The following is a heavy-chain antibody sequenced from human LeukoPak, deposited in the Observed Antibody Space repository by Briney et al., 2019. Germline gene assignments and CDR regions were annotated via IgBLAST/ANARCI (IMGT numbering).Heavy chain of an antibody. V-gene: IGHV3-30*04. D-gene: IGHD2-21*01. CDR2: ISYDGTNK. J-gene: IGHJ6*03. Sequence: GGSLRLSCAASGFTFSLYAVHWVRQAPGKGLEWVAVISYDGTNKYYADSVKGRFTFSRDNSKNTLYLQMNSLRAEDTAVYYCARDSQPISPYYYMDVWGKGTTVTVSS. CDR1: GFTFSLYA. CDR3: ARDSQPISPYYYMDV.